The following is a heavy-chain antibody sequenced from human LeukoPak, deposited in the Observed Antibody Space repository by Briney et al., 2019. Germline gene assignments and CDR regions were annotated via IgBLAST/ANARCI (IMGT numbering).Heavy chain of an antibody. CDR2: ISGGGETT. CDR1: GFTFNNYA. D-gene: IGHD4-17*01. CDR3: ARDYADYVGYFFFDY. V-gene: IGHV3-23*01. J-gene: IGHJ4*02. Sequence: GGSLRLSCAASGFTFNNYAMNWVCQAPGKGLEWVSSISGGGETTHYADSAKGRFTISRDNSQNTLYLQMNSLRAEDTAVYYCARDYADYVGYFFFDYWGQGTLVTVSS.